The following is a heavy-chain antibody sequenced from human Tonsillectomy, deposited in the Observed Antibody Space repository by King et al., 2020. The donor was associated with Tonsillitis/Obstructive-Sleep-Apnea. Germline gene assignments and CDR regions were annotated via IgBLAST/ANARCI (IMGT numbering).Heavy chain of an antibody. CDR1: GFTFDNYA. V-gene: IGHV3-43*02. CDR3: TKDTYYYYMDV. Sequence: VQLVESGGGVVQPGGSLRLSCVASGFTFDNYAMHWVRQAPGKGLEWVSLISGDGAYTYYADSVKGRFTISRDNSKNSLYLQMNSLRTEDTALYYCTKDTYYYYMDVWGKGTTVTVSS. J-gene: IGHJ6*03. CDR2: ISGDGAYT.